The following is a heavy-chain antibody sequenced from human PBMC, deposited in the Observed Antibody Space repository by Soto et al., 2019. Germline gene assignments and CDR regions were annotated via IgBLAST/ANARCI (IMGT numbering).Heavy chain of an antibody. D-gene: IGHD5-18*01. CDR2: IIHSGST. J-gene: IGHJ4*02. V-gene: IGHV4-34*01. Sequence: SETLSLTCAVYGGSFSSYYWSWIRQPTGKGLEWIGEIIHSGSTNYNPSLKSRVTISVDTSNNQFSLTLNSVTAADTAVYYCARGGRGRYTYVHLFFDYWGLGTLVTVS. CDR3: ARGGRGRYTYVHLFFDY. CDR1: GGSFSSYY.